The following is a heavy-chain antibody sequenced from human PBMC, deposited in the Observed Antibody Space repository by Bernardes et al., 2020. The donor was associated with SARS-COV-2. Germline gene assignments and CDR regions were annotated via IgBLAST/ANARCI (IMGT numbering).Heavy chain of an antibody. Sequence: GGSLRLSCTASGFAFSRYGMYWVRQAPGKGLAWVALLTFDGIETSFVDSVKGRFTISRDNSKNTLYLHMNSLRDEDTAVYYCAADSNDFLTGGWGRGTLVTVSS. D-gene: IGHD3-9*01. V-gene: IGHV3-30*03. CDR3: AADSNDFLTGG. CDR2: LTFDGIET. CDR1: GFAFSRYG. J-gene: IGHJ4*02.